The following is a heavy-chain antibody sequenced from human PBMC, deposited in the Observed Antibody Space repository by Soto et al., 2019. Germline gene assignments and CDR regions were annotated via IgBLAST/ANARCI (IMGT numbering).Heavy chain of an antibody. CDR1: GYTFTSYA. V-gene: IGHV1-3*01. J-gene: IGHJ6*02. D-gene: IGHD2-2*03. CDR3: ARVGIVVVSAASNYYYGMDV. CDR2: INAGNGNT. Sequence: QVQLVQSGAEVKKPGASVKVSCKASGYTFTSYAMHWVRQAPGQRREWMGWINAGNGNTKYSQKFQGRVTITRDTSASKAYMELSSLRYEDTAVYYCARVGIVVVSAASNYYYGMDVWGQGTTVTVSS.